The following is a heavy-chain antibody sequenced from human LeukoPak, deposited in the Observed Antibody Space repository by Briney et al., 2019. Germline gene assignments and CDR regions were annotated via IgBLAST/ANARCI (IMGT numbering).Heavy chain of an antibody. J-gene: IGHJ6*02. CDR1: RYTFTGYY. V-gene: IGHV1-2*02. CDR3: ARGAEDFYGSGTNEGLDV. CDR2: INPNSRGT. D-gene: IGHD3-10*01. Sequence: RASVKVSCKASRYTFTGYYIHWVRQAPGQGLEWMGWINPNSRGTKYAQKFQGRVTMTGDTSISTAYMEVISLRSDDTAVYYCARGAEDFYGSGTNEGLDVWGQGTTVTVSS.